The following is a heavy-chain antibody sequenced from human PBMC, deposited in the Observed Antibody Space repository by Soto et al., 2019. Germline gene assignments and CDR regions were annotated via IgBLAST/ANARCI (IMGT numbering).Heavy chain of an antibody. Sequence: GGSLRLSCAASGFTFSSYWMSWVRQAPGKGLEWVANIKQDGSEKYYVDSVKGRFTISRDNAKNSLYLQMNSLRAEDTAVYYCARDLGSITMVRGVGNFYMDVWGKGTTVTVSS. CDR3: ARDLGSITMVRGVGNFYMDV. J-gene: IGHJ6*03. V-gene: IGHV3-7*01. CDR1: GFTFSSYW. D-gene: IGHD3-10*01. CDR2: IKQDGSEK.